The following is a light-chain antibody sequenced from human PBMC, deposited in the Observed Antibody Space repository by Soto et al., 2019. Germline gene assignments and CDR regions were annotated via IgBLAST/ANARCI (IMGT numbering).Light chain of an antibody. Sequence: EIVLTQSPATLSLSPGERATLSCRASPSVSSFLAWYQQKPGQPPRLLIYDASNRATGIPGRFSGSGSGTDFTLTISRLEPEDVAAYYCQQRGNWPPTFGPGTKVDI. CDR3: QQRGNWPPT. V-gene: IGKV3-11*01. J-gene: IGKJ3*01. CDR1: PSVSSF. CDR2: DAS.